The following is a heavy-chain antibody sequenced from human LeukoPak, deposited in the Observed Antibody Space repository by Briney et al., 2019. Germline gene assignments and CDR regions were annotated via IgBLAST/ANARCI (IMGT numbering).Heavy chain of an antibody. CDR1: GFTFSSYA. Sequence: GGSLRLSCAASGFTFSSYAMSWVRQAPGKGLEWVAFIRYDGSNKYYADSVKGRFTISRDNSKNTLYLQMNSLRAEDTAVYYCAKSFSVRDGQQPPLDYWGQGTLVTVSS. J-gene: IGHJ4*02. CDR3: AKSFSVRDGQQPPLDY. D-gene: IGHD5-24*01. V-gene: IGHV3-30*02. CDR2: IRYDGSNK.